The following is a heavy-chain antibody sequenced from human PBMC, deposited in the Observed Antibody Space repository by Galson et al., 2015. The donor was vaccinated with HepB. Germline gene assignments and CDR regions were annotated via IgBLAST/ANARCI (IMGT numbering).Heavy chain of an antibody. V-gene: IGHV5-51*01. J-gene: IGHJ3*02. CDR3: ANPGYCASTSCLNGFI. Sequence: QSGAEVKKPGESLKISCKGSGYTSGYSFANYWIAWVRQMPGKGLEWMGFIYAGDSDTTYSPSFQGQVTISVDKSISTAYLQWSSLKASDTGMYYCANPGYCASTSCLNGFIWGQGRMVTVSS. D-gene: IGHD2-2*01. CDR1: GYTSGYSFANYW. CDR2: IYAGDSDT.